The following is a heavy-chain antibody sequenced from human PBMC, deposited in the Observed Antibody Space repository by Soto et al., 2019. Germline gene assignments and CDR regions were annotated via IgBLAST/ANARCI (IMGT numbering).Heavy chain of an antibody. V-gene: IGHV3-74*01. J-gene: IGHJ4*02. CDR1: GYTFTGYV. CDR3: ARVDSSSWPSFDY. Sequence: SCKASGYTFTGYVMHWVRQAPGQRLVWVSRINSDGSSTSYADSVKGRFTISRDNAKNTLYLQMNSLRAEDTAVYYCARVDSSSWPSFDYWGQGTLVTVSS. D-gene: IGHD6-13*01. CDR2: INSDGSST.